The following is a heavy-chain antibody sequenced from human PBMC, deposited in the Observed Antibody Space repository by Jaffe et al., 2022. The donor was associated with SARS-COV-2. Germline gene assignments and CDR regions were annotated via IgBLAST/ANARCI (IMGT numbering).Heavy chain of an antibody. V-gene: IGHV4-34*01. CDR2: INHSGST. J-gene: IGHJ6*02. CDR1: GGSFSGYY. D-gene: IGHD2-2*01. CDR3: ARARYCSSTSCPHYYYGMDV. Sequence: QVQLQQWGAGLLKPSETLSLTCAVYGGSFSGYYWSWIRQPPGKGLEWIGEINHSGSTNYNPSLKSRVTISVDTSKNQFSLKLSSVTAADTAVYYCARARYCSSTSCPHYYYGMDVWGQGTTVTVSS.